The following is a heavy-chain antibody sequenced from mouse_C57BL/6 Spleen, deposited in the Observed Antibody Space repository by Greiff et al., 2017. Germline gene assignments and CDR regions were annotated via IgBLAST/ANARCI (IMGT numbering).Heavy chain of an antibody. Sequence: MLVESGEGLVKPGGFLKLSCAASGFTFSSYAMSWVRQTPEKRLEWVAYISSGGDYIYYADTVKGRFTISRDNARNTLYLQMSSLKSEDTAMYYCTRDYYGSSYPFAYWGQGTLVTVSA. CDR3: TRDYYGSSYPFAY. J-gene: IGHJ3*01. D-gene: IGHD1-1*01. CDR1: GFTFSSYA. CDR2: ISSGGDYI. V-gene: IGHV5-9-1*02.